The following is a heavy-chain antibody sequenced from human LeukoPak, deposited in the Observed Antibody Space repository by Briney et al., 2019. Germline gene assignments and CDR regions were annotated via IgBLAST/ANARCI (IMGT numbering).Heavy chain of an antibody. CDR2: IVVGSGNT. Sequence: TSVKVSCKASGFTFTSSAVQWVRQARGQRLEWIGWIVVGSGNTNYAQKFQERVTITRDMSTSTAYMELSSLRSEDTAVYYCAADGSDYCRSTSCRPTAVAGWGQGTLVTVSS. J-gene: IGHJ4*02. CDR3: AADGSDYCRSTSCRPTAVAG. CDR1: GFTFTSSA. D-gene: IGHD2-2*01. V-gene: IGHV1-58*01.